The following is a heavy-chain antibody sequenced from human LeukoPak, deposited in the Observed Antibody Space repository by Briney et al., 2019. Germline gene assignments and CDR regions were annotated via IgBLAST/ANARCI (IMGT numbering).Heavy chain of an antibody. CDR3: ARSTVVPDWFDP. J-gene: IGHJ5*02. Sequence: ASVKVSCKASGYTFTGYYMHWVRQAPGQGLEWMGWISAYNGNTNYAQRLQGRVTMTTDTSTSTAYMELRSLRSDDTAVYYCARSTVVPDWFDPWGQGTLVTVSS. V-gene: IGHV1-18*04. CDR2: ISAYNGNT. D-gene: IGHD2-2*01. CDR1: GYTFTGYY.